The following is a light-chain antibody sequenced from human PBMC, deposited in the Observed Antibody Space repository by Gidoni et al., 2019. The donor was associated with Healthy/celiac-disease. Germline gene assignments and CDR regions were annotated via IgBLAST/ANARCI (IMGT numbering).Light chain of an antibody. Sequence: DIVMSQSPDYLAVTLGERATIDCKSSQSVLYSSNNKHYLALYQQKPGQPPKLLIYWASTRESGVTARFSGSGSGTAFTIPTSSLQAEDVSVYYCQQYHSTPPYTFGQGTKLEIK. J-gene: IGKJ2*01. CDR1: QSVLYSSNNKHY. CDR3: QQYHSTPPYT. CDR2: WAS. V-gene: IGKV4-1*01.